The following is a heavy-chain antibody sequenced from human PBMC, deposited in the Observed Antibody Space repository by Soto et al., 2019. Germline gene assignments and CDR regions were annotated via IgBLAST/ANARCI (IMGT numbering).Heavy chain of an antibody. V-gene: IGHV3-23*01. J-gene: IGHJ4*02. Sequence: GGSQRLSYAAAGVNFSSYAMSWVRQAPGKGLEWVSAISGSGSTYYADSVKGRFTISRDNSKNTLYLQMNSLRAEDTAVYYCAHGGAVAGTDYWGQGTLVTVSS. CDR3: AHGGAVAGTDY. CDR1: GVNFSSYA. CDR2: ISGSGST. D-gene: IGHD6-19*01.